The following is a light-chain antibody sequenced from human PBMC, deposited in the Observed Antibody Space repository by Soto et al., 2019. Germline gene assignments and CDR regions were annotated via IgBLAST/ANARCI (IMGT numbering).Light chain of an antibody. CDR2: AAS. V-gene: IGKV1-39*01. J-gene: IGKJ1*01. CDR1: QSISSY. CDR3: QQYESYYPWT. Sequence: DIQMTQAPSSLSASVGERVTITCRASQSISSYLNWYQQKPGKAPKLLIYAASSLQSGVPSRYRGSGSGTEFTLTISNLKPDDFATYYCQQYESYYPWTFGQGTKVDIK.